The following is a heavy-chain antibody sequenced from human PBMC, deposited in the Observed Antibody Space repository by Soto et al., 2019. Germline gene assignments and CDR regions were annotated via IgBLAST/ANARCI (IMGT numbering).Heavy chain of an antibody. Sequence: ASVKVSCKASGYTFTSYYMHWVRQAPEQGLEWKRKINPSGGSTSYAQKFQGRVTMTSDTSTSTVYMELSSLRFEDTAVYFCARDIEIATTPGYWGQGTLVTVSS. D-gene: IGHD1-1*01. CDR2: INPSGGST. CDR1: GYTFTSYY. V-gene: IGHV1-46*01. J-gene: IGHJ4*02. CDR3: ARDIEIATTPGY.